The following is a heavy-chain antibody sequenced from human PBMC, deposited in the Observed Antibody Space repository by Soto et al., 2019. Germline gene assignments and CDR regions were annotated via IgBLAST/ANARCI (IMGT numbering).Heavy chain of an antibody. J-gene: IGHJ4*02. CDR3: AREYSNSRYFDY. CDR2: INSDGSST. D-gene: IGHD6-6*01. Sequence: GGSLRLSCAASGFTFSSYWMHWVRQAPGKGLVWVSRINSDGSSTSYADSVKGRFTISRDNAKNTLYLQLNSLRAEDTAVYYCAREYSNSRYFDYWGQGTLVTVSS. CDR1: GFTFSSYW. V-gene: IGHV3-74*01.